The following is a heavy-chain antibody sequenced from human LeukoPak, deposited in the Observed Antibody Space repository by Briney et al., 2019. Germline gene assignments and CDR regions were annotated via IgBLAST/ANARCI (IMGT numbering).Heavy chain of an antibody. Sequence: VGSLRLSCVGSGFSVSEYGIHWVRQAPGKGLEWVAVVSYDGGHKYYADSVKGRFTISRDTSSDTVSLQMNSLRVEDTAVYYCARDRINMMVLGHDSGLDFWGQGTLVTVSP. CDR1: GFSVSEYG. D-gene: IGHD3-22*01. V-gene: IGHV3-30*03. CDR2: VSYDGGHK. J-gene: IGHJ4*02. CDR3: ARDRINMMVLGHDSGLDF.